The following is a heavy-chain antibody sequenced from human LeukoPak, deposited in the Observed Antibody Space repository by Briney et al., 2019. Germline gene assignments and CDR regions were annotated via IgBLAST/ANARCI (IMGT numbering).Heavy chain of an antibody. J-gene: IGHJ4*02. Sequence: ASVKVSCKASGGTFSSYAISWVRQAPGQGLEWMGRIIPILGIANYAQKFQGRVTITADKSTSTAYMELSRLRSDDTAVYYCARDSYSLYYYDSSGYYAYWGQGTLVTVSS. CDR1: GGTFSSYA. D-gene: IGHD3-22*01. CDR2: IIPILGIA. V-gene: IGHV1-69*04. CDR3: ARDSYSLYYYDSSGYYAY.